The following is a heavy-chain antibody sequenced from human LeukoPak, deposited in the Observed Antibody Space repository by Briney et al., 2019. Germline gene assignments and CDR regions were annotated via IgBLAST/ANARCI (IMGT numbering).Heavy chain of an antibody. Sequence: PSETLSLTCTVSGGSISSYYWSWIRQPAGKGLEWIGRIYTSGSTNYNPALKSRVTMSVDTSKNQFSLKLSSVTAADTAVYYCARVNSYYYDSSGYYIFDYWGQGTLVTVSS. CDR1: GGSISSYY. J-gene: IGHJ4*02. V-gene: IGHV4-4*07. CDR3: ARVNSYYYDSSGYYIFDY. D-gene: IGHD3-22*01. CDR2: IYTSGST.